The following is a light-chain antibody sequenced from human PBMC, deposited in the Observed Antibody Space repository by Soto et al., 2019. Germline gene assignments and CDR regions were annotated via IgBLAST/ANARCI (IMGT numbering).Light chain of an antibody. CDR3: NSYTSSGTGV. CDR2: DVS. Sequence: QSALTQPASVSGSPGQSITISCTGTSSDVGGYNYVPWYQQHPGKAPKLMIYDVSNRPSGVSNRFSGSKSGNTASLTISGLQPEDEADYYCNSYTSSGTGVFGTGTKLTVL. V-gene: IGLV2-14*01. CDR1: SSDVGGYNY. J-gene: IGLJ1*01.